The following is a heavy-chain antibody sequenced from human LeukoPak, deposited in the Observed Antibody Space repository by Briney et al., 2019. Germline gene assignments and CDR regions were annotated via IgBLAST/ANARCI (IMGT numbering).Heavy chain of an antibody. CDR1: GDSISSGAY. J-gene: IGHJ4*02. V-gene: IGHV4-38-2*02. D-gene: IGHD6-13*01. CDR3: ARPIPYGTTWYGRSDY. Sequence: SETLSLTCSVSGDSISSGAYWGWTRQPPGKGLEWIGSIYYTGSTYYNPSLRSRVTISVDTSKNQFSLKLRSVTAADTAIYYCARPIPYGTTWYGRSDYWGQGTLVTVSS. CDR2: IYYTGST.